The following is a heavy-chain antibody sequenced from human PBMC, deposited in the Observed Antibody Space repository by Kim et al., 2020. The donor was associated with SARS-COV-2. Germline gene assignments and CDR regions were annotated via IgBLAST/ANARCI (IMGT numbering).Heavy chain of an antibody. CDR1: GGSISSSSYY. Sequence: SETLSLTCTVSGGSISSSSYYWGWIRQPPGKGLEWIGSIYYSGSTYYNPSLKSRVTISVDTSKNQFSLKLSSVTAADTAVYYCARHYDYVWGSYGDAFDTWGQGKMVTVSS. D-gene: IGHD3-16*01. V-gene: IGHV4-39*01. CDR3: ARHYDYVWGSYGDAFDT. J-gene: IGHJ3*02. CDR2: IYYSGST.